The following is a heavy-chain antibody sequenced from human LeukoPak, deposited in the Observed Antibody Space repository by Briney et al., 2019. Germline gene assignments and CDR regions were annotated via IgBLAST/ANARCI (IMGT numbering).Heavy chain of an antibody. CDR3: ARDKSLTYLEWLPTTPDY. CDR1: GYTLTELS. CDR2: FDPEDGEI. J-gene: IGHJ4*02. D-gene: IGHD3-3*01. Sequence: ASVKVSCKVSGYTLTELSMHWVRQAPGKGLEWMGGFDPEDGEIIYAQKFQGRVTMTEDTSTDTAYMELSSLRAEDTAVYYCARDKSLTYLEWLPTTPDYWGQGTLVTVSS. V-gene: IGHV1-24*01.